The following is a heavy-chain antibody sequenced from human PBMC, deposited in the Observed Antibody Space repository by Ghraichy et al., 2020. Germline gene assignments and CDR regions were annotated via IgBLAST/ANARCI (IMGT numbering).Heavy chain of an antibody. CDR2: INHSGST. V-gene: IGHV4-34*01. D-gene: IGHD3-3*01. CDR1: GGSFSGYY. Sequence: SETLSLTCAVYGGSFSGYYWSWIRQPPGKGLEWIGEINHSGSTNYNPSLKSRVTISVDTSKNQFSLKLSTVTAADTAVYYCARDRPSNDFWSGYYNYYYYGMDVWGQGTTVTVSS. J-gene: IGHJ6*02. CDR3: ARDRPSNDFWSGYYNYYYYGMDV.